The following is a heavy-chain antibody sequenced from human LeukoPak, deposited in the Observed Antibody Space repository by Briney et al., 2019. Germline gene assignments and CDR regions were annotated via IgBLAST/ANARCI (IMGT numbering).Heavy chain of an antibody. V-gene: IGHV3-11*04. J-gene: IGHJ4*02. CDR3: AREASGYYHVFDS. CDR1: GFSLSTYF. D-gene: IGHD3-3*01. CDR2: ITNSGRST. Sequence: GGSLRLSCEASGFSLSTYFISWIRQAPGKGLEWVSYITNSGRSTKYADAVKGRFTISRDNAKQSVYLEMTDLRAEDTAVYYCAREASGYYHVFDSWGQGALVIVSS.